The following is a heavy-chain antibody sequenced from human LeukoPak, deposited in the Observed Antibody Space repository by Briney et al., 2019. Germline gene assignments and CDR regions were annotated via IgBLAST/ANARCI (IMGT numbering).Heavy chain of an antibody. CDR1: GGSSSGYY. CDR3: ARPYDRTDY. V-gene: IGHV4-34*01. Sequence: SETLSLTCAVYGGSSSGYYWSWIRQPPGKGLEWIGEINHSGSTNYNPSLKSRVTISVDTSKNQFSLKLSSVTAADTAVYYCARPYDRTDYWGQGTLVTVSS. D-gene: IGHD3-22*01. J-gene: IGHJ4*02. CDR2: INHSGST.